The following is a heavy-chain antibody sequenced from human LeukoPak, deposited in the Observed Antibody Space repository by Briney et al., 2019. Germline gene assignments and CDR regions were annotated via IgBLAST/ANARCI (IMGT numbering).Heavy chain of an antibody. CDR1: GGSISSYY. CDR3: ARDGYYYGSGSYSEYNWFDP. D-gene: IGHD3-10*01. J-gene: IGHJ5*02. V-gene: IGHV4-59*12. CDR2: IYYSGST. Sequence: KPSETLSLTCTVSGGSISSYYWSWIRQPPGKGLEWIGYIYYSGSTNYNPSLKSRVTISVDTSKNQSSLKPSSVTAADTAVYYCARDGYYYGSGSYSEYNWFDPWGQGTLVTVSS.